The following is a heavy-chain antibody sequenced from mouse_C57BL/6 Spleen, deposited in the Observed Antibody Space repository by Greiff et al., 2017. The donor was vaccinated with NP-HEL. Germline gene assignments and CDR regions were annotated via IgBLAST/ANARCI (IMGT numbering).Heavy chain of an antibody. CDR1: GYTFTSYW. CDR2: IHPNSGST. J-gene: IGHJ4*01. Sequence: VKLMESGAELVKPGASVKLSCKASGYTFTSYWMHWVKQRPGQGLEWIGMIHPNSGSTNYNEKFKSKATLTVDKSSSTAYMQLSSLTSEDSAVYYCARGYDYPYYYAMDYWGQGTSVTVSS. CDR3: ARGYDYPYYYAMDY. D-gene: IGHD2-4*01. V-gene: IGHV1-64*01.